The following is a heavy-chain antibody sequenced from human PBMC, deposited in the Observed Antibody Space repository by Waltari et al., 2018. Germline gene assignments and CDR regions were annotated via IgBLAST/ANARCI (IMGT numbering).Heavy chain of an antibody. Sequence: QVTLKESGPALVKPTQTLTLTCTFSGFSLSTSGMRVSWIRQPPGKALEWLARIDWDDDKFYSTSLKDRVTLSKDTSKNQGVLTMTHMGPVGPATYYCARVRGGGSGGVDFWGQGTLVTGSS. CDR2: IDWDDDK. V-gene: IGHV2-70*04. J-gene: IGHJ4*02. CDR3: ARVRGGGSGGVDF. D-gene: IGHD5-12*01. CDR1: GFSLSTSGMR.